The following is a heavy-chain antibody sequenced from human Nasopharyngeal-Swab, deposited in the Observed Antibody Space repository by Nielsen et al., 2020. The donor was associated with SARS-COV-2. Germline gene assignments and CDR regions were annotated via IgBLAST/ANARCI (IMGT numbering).Heavy chain of an antibody. CDR3: AKDEMIRGVIGGSYFDS. CDR1: GFTFNRYG. D-gene: IGHD3-10*01. V-gene: IGHV3-30*18. CDR2: ISYDGNDK. Sequence: GESLKISCAASGFTFNRYGMHWVRQAPGKGLEWVALISYDGNDKSYGDSVKGRFTISRDNSKNTLYLQMNSLRAEDTAVYYCAKDEMIRGVIGGSYFDSWGQGTLVTVSS. J-gene: IGHJ4*02.